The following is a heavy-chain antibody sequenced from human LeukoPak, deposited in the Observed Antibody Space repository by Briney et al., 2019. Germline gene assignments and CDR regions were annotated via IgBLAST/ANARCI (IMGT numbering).Heavy chain of an antibody. CDR2: ISYDGSNK. Sequence: GGSLRLSCAGSGFRFSHYAMNWVRQAPAKGLEWVAVISYDGSNKHYADSVKGRFTISRDNAKNSLYLQTNSLRAEDTAVYYWAELGITMIGGVWGRGTTVTISS. CDR1: GFRFSHYA. D-gene: IGHD3-10*02. CDR3: AELGITMIGGV. V-gene: IGHV3-30*04. J-gene: IGHJ6*04.